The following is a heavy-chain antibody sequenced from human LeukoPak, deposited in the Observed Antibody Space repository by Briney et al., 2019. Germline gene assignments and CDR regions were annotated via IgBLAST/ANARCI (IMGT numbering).Heavy chain of an antibody. CDR1: GFTFSSYS. CDR2: ISSSSSYI. V-gene: IGHV3-21*01. CDR3: ARGSITMIVVETPDY. J-gene: IGHJ4*02. D-gene: IGHD3-22*01. Sequence: GGSLRLSCAASGFTFSSYSMNWVRQAPGKGLEWVSSISSSSSYIYYADSVKGRFTISRDSAKNSLYLQMNSLRAENTAVYYCARGSITMIVVETPDYWGQGTLVTVSS.